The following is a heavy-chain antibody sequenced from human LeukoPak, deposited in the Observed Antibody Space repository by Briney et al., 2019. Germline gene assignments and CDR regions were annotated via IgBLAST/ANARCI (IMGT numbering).Heavy chain of an antibody. CDR2: LNPNSGNT. Sequence: ASVKVSCKASGYTFTSYDINWVRQATGQGLEWMGWLNPNSGNTGYAQKFQGRVTMTRDTSTSTVYMELSSLRSEDTAVYYYARDAYYYDTPYFDYWGQGTLVTVSS. J-gene: IGHJ4*02. CDR1: GYTFTSYD. D-gene: IGHD3-22*01. CDR3: ARDAYYYDTPYFDY. V-gene: IGHV1-8*01.